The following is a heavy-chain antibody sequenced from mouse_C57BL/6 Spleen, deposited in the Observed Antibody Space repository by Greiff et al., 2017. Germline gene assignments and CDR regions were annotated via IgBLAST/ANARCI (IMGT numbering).Heavy chain of an antibody. CDR3: ATYYDVLY. Sequence: QVQLQQSGAELVKPGASVKLSCKASGYTFTSYWMQWVKQRPGQGLEWIGEIDPSDSYTNYNQKFKGKATLTVDTSSSTSYMQLSSLTSEDSAVYYCATYYDVLYWGQGTSVTVSS. J-gene: IGHJ4*01. V-gene: IGHV1-50*01. D-gene: IGHD2-10*01. CDR1: GYTFTSYW. CDR2: IDPSDSYT.